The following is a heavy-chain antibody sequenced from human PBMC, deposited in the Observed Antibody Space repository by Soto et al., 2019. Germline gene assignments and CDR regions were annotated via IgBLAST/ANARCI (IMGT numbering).Heavy chain of an antibody. CDR1: GGSISSSNW. Sequence: QVQLQESGPGLVKPSGTLSLTCAVSGGSISSSNWWSWVRQPPGKGLEWIGEIYHSGSTNYNPSLKSRVTISVDKSKNPFSLTLSSGTAADTAVYYCARVVGGYYYGMDVWGQGTTVTVSS. J-gene: IGHJ6*02. D-gene: IGHD2-2*01. CDR3: ARVVGGYYYGMDV. V-gene: IGHV4-4*02. CDR2: IYHSGST.